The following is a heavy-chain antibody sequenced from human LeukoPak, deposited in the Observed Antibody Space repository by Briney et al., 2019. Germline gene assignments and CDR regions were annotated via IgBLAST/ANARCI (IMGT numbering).Heavy chain of an antibody. D-gene: IGHD2-2*01. CDR3: AIERCSSTSCYLYNWFDP. CDR2: IIPIFGTA. V-gene: IGHV1-69*05. Sequence: GASVKVSCKASGGTFSSYAISWVRQAPGQGLEWMGGIIPIFGTANYAQKFQGRVTITTDESTSTAYMELSSLRSEDTAVYYCAIERCSSTSCYLYNWFDPWGQGTLVTVSS. J-gene: IGHJ5*02. CDR1: GGTFSSYA.